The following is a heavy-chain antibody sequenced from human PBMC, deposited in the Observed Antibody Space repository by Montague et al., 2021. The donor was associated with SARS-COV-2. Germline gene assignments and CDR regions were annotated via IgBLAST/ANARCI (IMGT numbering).Heavy chain of an antibody. D-gene: IGHD6-13*01. Sequence: SETLSLTCTVSGDSMNNYYWSWIRQPPGKGLEWIGYTNYSGSTHYNPSLQGRVTLSKDTSKNQFSLRLTSVTAADTAMYFCARAPIYRSSWYAYFDYWGQGTLVTVSS. CDR3: ARAPIYRSSWYAYFDY. CDR1: GDSMNNYY. J-gene: IGHJ4*02. CDR2: TNYSGST. V-gene: IGHV4-59*01.